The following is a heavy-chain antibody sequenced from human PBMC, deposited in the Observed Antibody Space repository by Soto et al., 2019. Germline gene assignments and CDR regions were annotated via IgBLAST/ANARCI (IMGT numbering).Heavy chain of an antibody. V-gene: IGHV3-21*06. CDR2: ISSTTNYI. CDR3: ARESEDLSSNLDY. Sequence: EVLLVESGGGLVKPGGSLRRSCAASGFTFTRYSMNWVRQAPGKGLEWVASISSTTNYIYYGESLKGRLTISRDNAKNSKYLQMTTLTAADTAVYYCARESEDLSSNLDYWGQGTLVTVSS. J-gene: IGHJ4*02. CDR1: GFTFTRYS.